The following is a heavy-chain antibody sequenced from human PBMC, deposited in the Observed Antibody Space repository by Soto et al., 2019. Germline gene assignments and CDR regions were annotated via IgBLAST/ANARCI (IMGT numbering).Heavy chain of an antibody. Sequence: QVQLVQSGAEVKKPGASLKISCKASGYTFTSYYMHWMRQAPGHGLEWMGIINPSGGGTSYARKFQGRVTVTRGTSTSIVYMELSSLRSEDTAVYYCARGPSGNFDYWGQGTLVTVSS. CDR3: ARGPSGNFDY. V-gene: IGHV1-46*01. D-gene: IGHD1-26*01. CDR1: GYTFTSYY. CDR2: INPSGGGT. J-gene: IGHJ4*02.